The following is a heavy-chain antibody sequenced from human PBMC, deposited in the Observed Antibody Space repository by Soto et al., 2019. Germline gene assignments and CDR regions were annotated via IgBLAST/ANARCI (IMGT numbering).Heavy chain of an antibody. V-gene: IGHV3-30*18. CDR2: ISYDGSKK. CDR3: AKDRVESGLGEIDY. D-gene: IGHD3-16*01. CDR1: GFRFSNNG. Sequence: QVQLVESGGGVVQPARSLRLSCAASGFRFSNNGMHWVRQAPGTGLEWVAIISYDGSKKYYADSVKGRFTISRDNSKNALYLQMNSLRVEDTAVYYCAKDRVESGLGEIDYWGQGTLVTVSS. J-gene: IGHJ4*02.